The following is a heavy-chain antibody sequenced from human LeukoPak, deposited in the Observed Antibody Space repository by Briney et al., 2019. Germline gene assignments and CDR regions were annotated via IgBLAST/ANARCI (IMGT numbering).Heavy chain of an antibody. V-gene: IGHV3-30*18. CDR1: GFTFSRSG. J-gene: IGHJ4*02. CDR3: AKDRSSTWSIDY. D-gene: IGHD6-13*01. CDR2: ISHDGSSK. Sequence: GRSLRLSCVASGFTFSRSGMHWVRQAPGKGREWVAVISHDGSSKHCADSVKGRFTISRDNSKNTLYLQMNSLRTEDTAVYYCAKDRSSTWSIDYWGQGTLVTVSS.